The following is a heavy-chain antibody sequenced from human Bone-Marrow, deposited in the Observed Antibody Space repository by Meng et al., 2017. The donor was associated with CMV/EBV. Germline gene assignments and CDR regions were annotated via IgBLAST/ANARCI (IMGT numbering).Heavy chain of an antibody. V-gene: IGHV3-21*01. J-gene: IGHJ4*02. D-gene: IGHD2-15*01. CDR1: GFTFSTYS. CDR2: ISNSSSYI. Sequence: GESLKISCAASGFTFSTYSMNWVRQAPGKGLEWVSSISNSSSYIYYADSVKGRFTISRDNAKNSLYLQMNSLRAEDTAVYYCATETAGGERYSFDYWGQGTLVTVSS. CDR3: ATETAGGERYSFDY.